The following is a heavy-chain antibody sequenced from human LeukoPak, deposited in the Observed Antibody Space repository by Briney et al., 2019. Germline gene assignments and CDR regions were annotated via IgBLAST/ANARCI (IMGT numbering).Heavy chain of an antibody. V-gene: IGHV4-59*01. Sequence: SPSETLSLTCTVSGVSIISYYWSWIRQPPGKTLEWIGYVYYSGSTKYNPSLESRVTISVDTSNNQFSLKLTSVTAADTAVYYCARSYYGSGSYSHFDFWGQGTLVTVSS. CDR3: ARSYYGSGSYSHFDF. CDR1: GVSIISYY. J-gene: IGHJ4*02. D-gene: IGHD3-10*01. CDR2: VYYSGST.